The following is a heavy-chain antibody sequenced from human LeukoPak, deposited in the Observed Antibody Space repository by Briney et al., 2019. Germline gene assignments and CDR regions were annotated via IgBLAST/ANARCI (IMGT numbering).Heavy chain of an antibody. J-gene: IGHJ6*02. CDR2: ISACNGNT. CDR1: GCTFTSYG. D-gene: IGHD2-2*01. CDR3: ARDIQAYCSSTSCYRYGMDV. Sequence: ASVKVSCKASGCTFTSYGISWVRQAPGQGLEWMGWISACNGNTNYAQKLQGRVTMTTDTSTSTAYMELRSLRSDDTAVYYCARDIQAYCSSTSCYRYGMDVWGQGSTVTVSS. V-gene: IGHV1-18*01.